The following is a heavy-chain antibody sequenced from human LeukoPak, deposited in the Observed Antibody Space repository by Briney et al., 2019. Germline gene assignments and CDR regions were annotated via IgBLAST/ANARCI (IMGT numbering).Heavy chain of an antibody. V-gene: IGHV4-59*12. CDR1: GGSISSYY. D-gene: IGHD3-16*01. Sequence: SETLSLTCTVSGGSISSYYWSWIRQPPGKGLEWIGYIYYSGSTNYNPSLKSRVTISVDTSKNQFSLKLSSVTAADTAVYYCARDYVWSWFDPWGQGTLVTVSS. CDR3: ARDYVWSWFDP. CDR2: IYYSGST. J-gene: IGHJ5*02.